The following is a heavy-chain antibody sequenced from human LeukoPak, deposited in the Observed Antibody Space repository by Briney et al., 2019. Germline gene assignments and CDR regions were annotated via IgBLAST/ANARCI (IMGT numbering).Heavy chain of an antibody. V-gene: IGHV3-33*01. D-gene: IGHD1-26*01. CDR2: IWYDGSNK. Sequence: PGRSLRLSCAASGFTFSSYGMHWVRQAPGKGLEWVAVIWYDGSNKYYADSVKGRFTISRDNSKNTLYLQVNSLRAEDTAVYYCARDLRAGAADPWGQGTLVTVSS. CDR3: ARDLRAGAADP. CDR1: GFTFSSYG. J-gene: IGHJ5*02.